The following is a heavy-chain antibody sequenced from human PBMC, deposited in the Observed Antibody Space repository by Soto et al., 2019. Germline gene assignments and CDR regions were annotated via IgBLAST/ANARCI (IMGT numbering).Heavy chain of an antibody. Sequence: PSETLSLTCTVSGGSISSGDYYWSWIRQPPGKGLEWIGYIYYSGSTYYNPSLKSRVTISVDTSKNQFSLKLSSVTAADTAVYSCARTPWDGYTGYYFDYWGQGTLVTVS. CDR2: IYYSGST. CDR3: ARTPWDGYTGYYFDY. V-gene: IGHV4-30-4*02. D-gene: IGHD5-18*01. J-gene: IGHJ4*02. CDR1: GGSISSGDYY.